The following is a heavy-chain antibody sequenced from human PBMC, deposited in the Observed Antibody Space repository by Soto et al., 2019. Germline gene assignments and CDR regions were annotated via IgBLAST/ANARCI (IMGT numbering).Heavy chain of an antibody. J-gene: IGHJ6*02. V-gene: IGHV1-18*01. Sequence: ASVKVSCKASGYTFTSYGISWVRQAPGQGLEWMGWISAYNGNTNYAQKLQGRVTMTTDTSTSTAYMELRSLRSDDTAVYYCAKVRFPSDKAMVYYYYYGMDVWGQGTTVSVSS. CDR2: ISAYNGNT. D-gene: IGHD5-18*01. CDR3: AKVRFPSDKAMVYYYYYGMDV. CDR1: GYTFTSYG.